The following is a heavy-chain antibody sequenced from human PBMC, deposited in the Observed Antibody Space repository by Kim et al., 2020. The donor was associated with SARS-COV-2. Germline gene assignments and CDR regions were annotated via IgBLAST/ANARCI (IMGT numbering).Heavy chain of an antibody. D-gene: IGHD6-19*01. Sequence: GGSLRLSCAASGFTFDDYAMHWVRQAPGKGLEWVSGISWNSGSIGYADSVKGRFTISRDNAKNSLYLQMKSLRAEDTAVYYCAKDYSSGWSPLYYFDYWGQGTLVTVSS. V-gene: IGHV3-9*01. CDR3: AKDYSSGWSPLYYFDY. CDR2: ISWNSGSI. CDR1: GFTFDDYA. J-gene: IGHJ4*02.